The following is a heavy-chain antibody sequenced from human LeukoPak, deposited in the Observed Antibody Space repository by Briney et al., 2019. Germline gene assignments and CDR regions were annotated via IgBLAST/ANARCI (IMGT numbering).Heavy chain of an antibody. Sequence: KSGGSLRLSCAASGFTFSNAWMSWVRQAPGKGLEWVGRIKSKTDGGTTDYAAPVKGRFTISRDDSKNTLYLQMNSLKTEDTAVYYCTTELSRDIVLMVYAQLNDYWGQGTLVTVSS. CDR1: GFTFSNAW. CDR3: TTELSRDIVLMVYAQLNDY. J-gene: IGHJ4*02. CDR2: IKSKTDGGTT. D-gene: IGHD2-8*01. V-gene: IGHV3-15*01.